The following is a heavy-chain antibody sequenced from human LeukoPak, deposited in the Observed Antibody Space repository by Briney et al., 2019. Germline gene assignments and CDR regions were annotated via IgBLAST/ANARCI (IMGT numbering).Heavy chain of an antibody. J-gene: IGHJ3*01. CDR2: IRYDESEK. CDR1: GFTFNRYA. Sequence: GGSLRLSCVASGFTFNRYAMHWVRQAPGKGLEWVTFIRYDESEKYYVDSVQGRFSVSRDNFKSTLYLQMSSLRVEDTARYYCAKAYSTYSFGYPDAFDLWGHGTMVIVSS. D-gene: IGHD4-11*01. CDR3: AKAYSTYSFGYPDAFDL. V-gene: IGHV3-30*02.